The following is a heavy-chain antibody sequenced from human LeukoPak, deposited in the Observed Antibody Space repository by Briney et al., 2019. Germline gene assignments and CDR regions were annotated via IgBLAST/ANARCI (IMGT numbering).Heavy chain of an antibody. Sequence: SETLSLTCAVSGGSISSSNWWSWVRQPPGKGLEWIGEIYHSGSTNYNPSLKSRVTISVDKSKNQFSLKLSSVTAADTAVYYCARHDSYSDSSSWSYFDYWGQGTLVTVSS. CDR2: IYHSGST. CDR1: GGSISSSNW. CDR3: ARHDSYSDSSSWSYFDY. D-gene: IGHD6-13*01. J-gene: IGHJ4*02. V-gene: IGHV4-4*02.